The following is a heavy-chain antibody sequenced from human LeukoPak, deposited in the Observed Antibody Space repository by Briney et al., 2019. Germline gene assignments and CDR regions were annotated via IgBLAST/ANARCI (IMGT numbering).Heavy chain of an antibody. D-gene: IGHD2-15*01. Sequence: SETLSLTCTVSGGSISSYYWSWIRQPPGKGLEWIGYIYYSGSTNYNPSLKSRVTISVDTSKNQFSLNLGSVTAADTAVYYCVRAVVWLLFDYWGQGTLATVSS. J-gene: IGHJ4*02. CDR3: VRAVVWLLFDY. V-gene: IGHV4-59*08. CDR2: IYYSGST. CDR1: GGSISSYY.